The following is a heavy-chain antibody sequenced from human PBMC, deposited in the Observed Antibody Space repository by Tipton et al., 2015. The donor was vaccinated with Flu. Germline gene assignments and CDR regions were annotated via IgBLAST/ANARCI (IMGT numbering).Heavy chain of an antibody. CDR3: ARYSSSVATYWYFDL. CDR2: IHYSGSP. CDR1: GDSMRRDYF. D-gene: IGHD6-6*01. V-gene: IGHV4-38-2*02. J-gene: IGHJ2*01. Sequence: TLSLTCTVSGDSMRRDYFWGWIRQAPGKGLEWIGNIHYSGSPHYNPSLKSRVTISVDTSKNQFSLRLNSVTAADTAVYYCARYSSSVATYWYFDLWGRGTLVTVSS.